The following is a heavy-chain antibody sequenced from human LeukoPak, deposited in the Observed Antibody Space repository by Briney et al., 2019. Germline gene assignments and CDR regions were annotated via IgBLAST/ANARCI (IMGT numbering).Heavy chain of an antibody. CDR1: GFTFSTYS. D-gene: IGHD3-10*01. CDR2: ISSSSSTI. Sequence: GGSLRLSCAASGFTFSTYSMNWVRQAPGKGLEWVSYISSSSSTIYYADSVKGRFTISRDNAKNSLYLQMNSLRAEDTAVYYCARDSATMVRGVMSDPYYYYYMDVWGKGTTVTVSS. J-gene: IGHJ6*03. CDR3: ARDSATMVRGVMSDPYYYYYMDV. V-gene: IGHV3-48*01.